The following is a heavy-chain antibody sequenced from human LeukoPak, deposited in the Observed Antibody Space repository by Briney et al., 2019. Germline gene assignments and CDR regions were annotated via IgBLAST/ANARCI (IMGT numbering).Heavy chain of an antibody. CDR3: ARVESSGSYYIDY. D-gene: IGHD3-10*01. Sequence: SETLSLTCAVSGYSISSGYYWGWIRQPPGKGLEWIGSIYHSGSTYYNPSLKSRVTISVDTSKNQFSLKLSSVTAADTAVYYCARVESSGSYYIDYWGQGTLVTVSS. V-gene: IGHV4-38-2*01. CDR1: GYSISSGYY. J-gene: IGHJ4*02. CDR2: IYHSGST.